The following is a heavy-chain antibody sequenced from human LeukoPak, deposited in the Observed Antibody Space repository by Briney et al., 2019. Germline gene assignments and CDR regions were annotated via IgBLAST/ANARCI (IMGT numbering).Heavy chain of an antibody. D-gene: IGHD3-22*01. V-gene: IGHV4-39*07. Sequence: PSETLSLTCTVSGGSISSSIYYWGWIRQPPGKGLEWIGSIYYSGSTYYNPSLKSRVTISVDTSKNQFSLKLSSVTAADTAVYYCARDRCYYYDSSGYRGYFDYWGQGTLVSVSS. CDR2: IYYSGST. CDR1: GGSISSSIYY. J-gene: IGHJ4*02. CDR3: ARDRCYYYDSSGYRGYFDY.